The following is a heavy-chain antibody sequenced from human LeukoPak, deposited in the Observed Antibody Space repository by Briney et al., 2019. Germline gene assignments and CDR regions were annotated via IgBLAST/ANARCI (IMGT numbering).Heavy chain of an antibody. V-gene: IGHV3-23*01. CDR3: AKVLGVANWADAFDI. CDR2: ISGSGGNT. J-gene: IGHJ3*02. D-gene: IGHD7-27*01. Sequence: PGGSLRLSCAASGFTFSRNAMNWVRQAPGKGLEWVSAISGSGGNTYFADSVKGRFTISRDNSNNTLYLQMNSLRAEDTAVYYCAKVLGVANWADAFDIWGQGTMVTVSS. CDR1: GFTFSRNA.